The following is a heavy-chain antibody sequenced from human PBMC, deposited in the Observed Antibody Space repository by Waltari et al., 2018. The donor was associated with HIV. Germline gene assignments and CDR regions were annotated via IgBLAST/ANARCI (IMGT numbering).Heavy chain of an antibody. V-gene: IGHV1-24*01. D-gene: IGHD6-19*01. CDR2: LDPKDGET. CDR3: ATPRGRSGWYPWFDP. Sequence: QVHLIKSGAEVEKPGASVKVSCKVSGYTLTELSIHWVRQAPGKGLEWLGGLDPKDGETIYAQRFQGRVTMTEDTSADTAYMELSSLRSEDTAVYYCATPRGRSGWYPWFDPWGQGTLVIVSS. J-gene: IGHJ5*02. CDR1: GYTLTELS.